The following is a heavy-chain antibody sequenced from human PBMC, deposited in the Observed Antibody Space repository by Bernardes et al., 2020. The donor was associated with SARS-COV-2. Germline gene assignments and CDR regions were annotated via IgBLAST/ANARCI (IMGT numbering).Heavy chain of an antibody. V-gene: IGHV3-23*01. CDR3: AKERGDYAGYNWFDS. CDR2: IYGGAYNT. Sequence: VWSLSLSCAASGFTFSNYAMSWVRQAPGKGLEWVSAIYGGAYNTYYADSVKGRFTISRDNSKNTLYLQMNSLRAEDTALYYCAKERGDYAGYNWFDSWGQGTLVTVSS. J-gene: IGHJ5*01. D-gene: IGHD4-17*01. CDR1: GFTFSNYA.